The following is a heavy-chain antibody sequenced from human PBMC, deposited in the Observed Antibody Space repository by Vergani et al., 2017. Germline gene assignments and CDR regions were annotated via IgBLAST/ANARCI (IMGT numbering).Heavy chain of an antibody. J-gene: IGHJ6*02. D-gene: IGHD3-10*01. V-gene: IGHV4-61*02. Sequence: QVQLQESGPGLVKPSQTLSLTCTVSGASINNDFYYWHWIRQPAGKGLEWIGRIYVSGITDYNSSLQSRVSMSVDTSKNQFSLTLTSVTAADTAVYYCARHRGSGGFFPLSYFYGMDVWGHGTTVTVSS. CDR3: ARHRGSGGFFPLSYFYGMDV. CDR1: GASINNDFYY. CDR2: IYVSGIT.